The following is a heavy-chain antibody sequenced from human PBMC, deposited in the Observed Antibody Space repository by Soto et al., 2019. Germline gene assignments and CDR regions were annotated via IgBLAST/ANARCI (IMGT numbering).Heavy chain of an antibody. CDR3: ARDRDYGGNSGGNWFDP. CDR1: GFTFSSYA. D-gene: IGHD4-17*01. J-gene: IGHJ5*02. CDR2: ISYDGSNK. Sequence: GGSLRLSCAASGFTFSSYAMHWVRQAPGKGLEWVAVISYDGSNKYYADSVKGRFTISRDNSKNTLYLQMNSLRAEDTAVYYCARDRDYGGNSGGNWFDPWGQGTLVTVSS. V-gene: IGHV3-30-3*01.